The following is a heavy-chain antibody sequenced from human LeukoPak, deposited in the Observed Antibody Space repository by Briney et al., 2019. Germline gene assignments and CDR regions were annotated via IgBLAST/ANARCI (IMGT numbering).Heavy chain of an antibody. CDR3: ARARNPLGYCSGGSCLYYFDY. V-gene: IGHV3-21*01. D-gene: IGHD2-15*01. J-gene: IGHJ4*02. CDR1: GVTFSSYS. CDR2: ISRSRSYI. Sequence: GGSLRLSCSASGVTFSSYSMNCVRQAPGEGVEGGSSISRSRSYIYYADSVKGRFTISRDNAKNSLYLQMKSLRAEDMAVYYCARARNPLGYCSGGSCLYYFDYWGQGTLVTVSS.